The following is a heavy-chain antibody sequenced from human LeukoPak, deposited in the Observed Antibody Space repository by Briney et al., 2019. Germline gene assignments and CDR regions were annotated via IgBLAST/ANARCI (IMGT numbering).Heavy chain of an antibody. CDR1: GGSFSGYY. Sequence: PSETLSLTCAVYGGSFSGYYWSWIRQPAGKGLEWIGRIYTSGSTNYNPSLKSRVTMSVDTSKNQFSLKLSSVTAADTAVYYCARDLGYCSSTSCYLDAFDIWGQGTMVTVSS. J-gene: IGHJ3*02. CDR3: ARDLGYCSSTSCYLDAFDI. D-gene: IGHD2-2*01. CDR2: IYTSGST. V-gene: IGHV4-59*10.